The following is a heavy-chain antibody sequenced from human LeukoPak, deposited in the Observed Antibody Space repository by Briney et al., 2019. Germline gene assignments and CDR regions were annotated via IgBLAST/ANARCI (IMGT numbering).Heavy chain of an antibody. V-gene: IGHV1-8*01. CDR3: ARAYGSGSYHYYYYMDV. J-gene: IGHJ6*03. Sequence: GPSVKLSCKASGYTFTSYDINWVRQATGQGLEWMGWMNPNSGNKGYAQKFQGRVTMTRNTSISTAYMELSSLRSEDTAVYYCARAYGSGSYHYYYYMDVWGKGTTVTISS. D-gene: IGHD3-10*01. CDR1: GYTFTSYD. CDR2: MNPNSGNK.